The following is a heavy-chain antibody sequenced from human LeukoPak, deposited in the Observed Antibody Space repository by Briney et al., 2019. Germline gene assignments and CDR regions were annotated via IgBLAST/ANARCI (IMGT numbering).Heavy chain of an antibody. CDR1: GYTFTGYY. V-gene: IGHV1-2*02. J-gene: IGHJ4*02. CDR3: ARDRRRFIES. CDR2: IDPNSGAT. Sequence: GASVKVSCMASGYTFTGYYIHWVRQAPGQGLEWVGWIDPNSGATNYAQEFQGRVTMTRDTSISTAYMELSRLRSDDTAVYYCARDRRRFIESWGQGALVTVSS.